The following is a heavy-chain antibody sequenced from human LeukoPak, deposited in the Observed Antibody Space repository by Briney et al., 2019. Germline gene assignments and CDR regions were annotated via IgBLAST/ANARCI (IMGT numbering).Heavy chain of an antibody. CDR1: GFTFSSYS. V-gene: IGHV3-21*01. Sequence: PGGSLRLSCAASGFTFSSYSMNWVRQAPGKGLEWVSSISSSSSYIYYADSVKGRFTISRDNAKNSLYLQMNSLRAEDTAVYYCAKENRAYSSSFIGPSDYWGQGTLVTVSS. CDR2: ISSSSSYI. CDR3: AKENRAYSSSFIGPSDY. D-gene: IGHD6-6*01. J-gene: IGHJ4*02.